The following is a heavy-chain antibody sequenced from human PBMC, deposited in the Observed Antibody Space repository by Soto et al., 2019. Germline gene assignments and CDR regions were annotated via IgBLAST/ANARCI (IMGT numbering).Heavy chain of an antibody. CDR2: ISYDGSKK. J-gene: IGHJ6*02. V-gene: IGHV3-30-3*01. CDR1: GFTFSNYG. CDR3: ARDRHCMDV. Sequence: QVQLVESGGGVVQPGRSLRLSCAASGFTFSNYGMHWVRQAPGKGLEWVAVISYDGSKKYDADSMKGRITISRDNSKNTLYLQMNSLRAEDTAVYYCARDRHCMDVWGQGTTVIVSS.